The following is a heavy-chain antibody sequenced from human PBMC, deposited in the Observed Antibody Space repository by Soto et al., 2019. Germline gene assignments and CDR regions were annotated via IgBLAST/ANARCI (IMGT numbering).Heavy chain of an antibody. J-gene: IGHJ3*01. CDR1: GVSISSHSHY. D-gene: IGHD3-3*01. CDR2: IYYSGST. V-gene: IGHV4-39*01. Sequence: QLQLQESGPGLVKPSETLSLTCTVSGVSISSHSHYWGWLRQPPGKGLEWIESIYYSGSTYYTPSVQSRVTISVDTCTKQVSPQLCTAAAADTALYFCVRKTALMIAGVAFDLWVQGPMVTVSS. CDR3: VRKTALMIAGVAFDL.